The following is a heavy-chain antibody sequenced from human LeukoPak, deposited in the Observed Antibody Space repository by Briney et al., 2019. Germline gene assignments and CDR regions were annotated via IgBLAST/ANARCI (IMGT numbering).Heavy chain of an antibody. CDR1: GFSFSLYG. CDR3: ARVAYTNVFDF. D-gene: IGHD2-8*01. CDR2: ISPSSTYT. J-gene: IGHJ4*02. V-gene: IGHV3-21*01. Sequence: GGSLRLSCAASGFSFSLYGMNWVRQAPGKGLEWVASISPSSTYTFYGDAVKGRFTISRDDTTNSVHLQMNSLGPEDTAVYYCARVAYTNVFDFWGQGHLLSVCS.